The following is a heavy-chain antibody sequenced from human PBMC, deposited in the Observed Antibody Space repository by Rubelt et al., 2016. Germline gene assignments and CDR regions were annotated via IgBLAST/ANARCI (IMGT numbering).Heavy chain of an antibody. CDR3: ARDLRIVGANTRYYYYGMDV. D-gene: IGHD1-26*01. J-gene: IGHJ6*02. CDR2: MPNENNEYKT. V-gene: IGHV3-30*04. CDR1: GFTFSSYA. Sequence: VESGGGVVQPGRSLRLSCAASGFTFSSYAMHWVSQAPGKGLEWVAVMPNENNEYKTDPNYADSVKGRFTVSRDNSRNTLYPQMNSLRAEDTAVYYCARDLRIVGANTRYYYYGMDVWGQGTTVTVSS.